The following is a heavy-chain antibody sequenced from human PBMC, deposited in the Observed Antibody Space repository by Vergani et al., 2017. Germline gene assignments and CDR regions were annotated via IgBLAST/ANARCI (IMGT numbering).Heavy chain of an antibody. D-gene: IGHD2-2*01. CDR2: LRYDGSNE. J-gene: IGHJ6*02. CDR3: ANSYCSSLSCYAFYGMEV. CDR1: GFSFSTYG. V-gene: IGHV3-30*02. Sequence: QVQLVESGGGVVQPGGSLRLSCAASGFSFSTYGKHWVRQAPGRGLEWVAFLRYDGSNEYYGDAVKGRFIISRDNSKNMLSLEMHSLRPEDTAVYYCANSYCSSLSCYAFYGMEVWGQGTTVTVSS.